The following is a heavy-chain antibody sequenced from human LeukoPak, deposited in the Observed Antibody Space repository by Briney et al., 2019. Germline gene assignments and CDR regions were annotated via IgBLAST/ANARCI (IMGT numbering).Heavy chain of an antibody. CDR3: ARIYGGYSYFDY. V-gene: IGHV1-2*02. CDR1: GYTFTGYY. J-gene: IGHJ4*02. CDR2: INPNSGGT. Sequence: GASVKVSCKASGYTFTGYYMHWVRQAPGQGLEWMGWINPNSGGTNYAQKFQGRVTMTRDTSISTAYMELSRLRSDDAAVYYCARIYGGYSYFDYWGQGTLATVSS. D-gene: IGHD5-12*01.